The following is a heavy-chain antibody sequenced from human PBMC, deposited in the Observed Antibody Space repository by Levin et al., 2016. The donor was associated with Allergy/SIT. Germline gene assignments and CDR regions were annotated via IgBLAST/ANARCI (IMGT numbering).Heavy chain of an antibody. CDR3: ASGEMATLFDY. J-gene: IGHJ4*02. V-gene: IGHV1-69*01. CDR2: IIPIFGTA. Sequence: VRQAPGQGLEWMGGIIPIFGTANYAQNFQGRVTITADESTSTAYMELSSLRSEDTAVYYCASGEMATLFDYWGQGTLVTVSS. D-gene: IGHD5-24*01.